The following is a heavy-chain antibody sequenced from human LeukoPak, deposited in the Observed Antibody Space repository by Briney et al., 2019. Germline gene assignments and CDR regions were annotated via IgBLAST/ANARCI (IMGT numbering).Heavy chain of an antibody. V-gene: IGHV3-23*05. D-gene: IGHD6-19*01. Sequence: PGGSLRLSCAASGFIFSRYAMGWVRQAPGKGLEWVSAIYSGGATYYADSVKGRFTISRDNSKNTLYFQMNSLRAEDTAVYYCARGGIAVPERYFQHWGQGTLVTVSS. CDR3: ARGGIAVPERYFQH. J-gene: IGHJ1*01. CDR2: IYSGGAT. CDR1: GFIFSRYA.